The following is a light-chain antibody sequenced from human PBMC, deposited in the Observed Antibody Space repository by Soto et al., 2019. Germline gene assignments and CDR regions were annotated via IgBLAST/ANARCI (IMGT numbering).Light chain of an antibody. J-gene: IGKJ1*01. CDR1: QSIGTW. CDR3: QQYSDSSVA. V-gene: IGKV1-5*01. Sequence: DIQVTQSPSTLSASVGDRVTITCGASQSIGTWLAWYQQKPGKAPKLLIFDASTLESGVPSRFSGSGSGPDFTLTISSLQTDDFATYYCQQYSDSSVAFGQGTRVEIK. CDR2: DAS.